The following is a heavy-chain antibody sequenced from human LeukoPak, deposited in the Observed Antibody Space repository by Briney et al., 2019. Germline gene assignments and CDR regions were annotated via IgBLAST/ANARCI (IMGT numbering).Heavy chain of an antibody. CDR1: GFTFSSYA. V-gene: IGHV3-30-3*01. J-gene: IGHJ4*02. D-gene: IGHD6-13*01. Sequence: PGGSLRLSCAASGFTFSSYAMRWVRQAPGKGLEWVAVISYDGSNKYYADSVKGRFTISRDNSKNTLYLQMNSLRAEDTAVYYCARDLDHKQQFDYWGQGTLVTVSS. CDR2: ISYDGSNK. CDR3: ARDLDHKQQFDY.